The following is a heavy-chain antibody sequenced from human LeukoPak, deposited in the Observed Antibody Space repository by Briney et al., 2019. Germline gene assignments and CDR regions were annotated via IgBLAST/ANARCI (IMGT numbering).Heavy chain of an antibody. CDR1: RFTFSSYA. CDR2: ISGSGGST. Sequence: GGSLRLSCAASRFTFSSYAMSWVRQAPGKGLEWVSAISGSGGSTYYADSVKGRFTISRDNSKNTLYLQMNSLRAEDTAVYYCAKVGPRDGYREYYFDYWGQGTLVTVSS. J-gene: IGHJ4*02. CDR3: AKVGPRDGYREYYFDY. D-gene: IGHD5-24*01. V-gene: IGHV3-23*01.